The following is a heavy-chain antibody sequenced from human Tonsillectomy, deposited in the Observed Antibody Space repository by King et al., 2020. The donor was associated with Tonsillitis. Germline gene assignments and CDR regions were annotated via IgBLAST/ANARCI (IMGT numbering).Heavy chain of an antibody. CDR1: GFTFSSYG. V-gene: IGHV3-30*18. D-gene: IGHD3-22*01. Sequence: VQLVESGGGVVQPGRSLRLSCAASGFTFSSYGMHWVRQAPGKGLEWVAVASFDGSNKYYADSVKGRFSISRDNSKNTLHLQMNSLRPEDTAVYYCAKGGGYFEFEYWGQGTLVPVSS. CDR2: ASFDGSNK. CDR3: AKGGGYFEFEY. J-gene: IGHJ4*02.